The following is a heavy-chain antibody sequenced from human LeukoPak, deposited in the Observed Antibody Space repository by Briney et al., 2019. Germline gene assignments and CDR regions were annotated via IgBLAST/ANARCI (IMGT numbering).Heavy chain of an antibody. CDR1: GGSFSGYY. V-gene: IGHV4-34*01. J-gene: IGHJ4*02. CDR3: ARGFSMATLDY. CDR2: INRSGST. D-gene: IGHD2/OR15-2a*01. Sequence: SETLSLTCAVYGGSFSGYYWSWIRQPPGKGLEWIGEINRSGSTNYNPSLKSRVTISVDTSKNQFSLKLSSVTAADTAVYYCARGFSMATLDYWGQGTLVTVSS.